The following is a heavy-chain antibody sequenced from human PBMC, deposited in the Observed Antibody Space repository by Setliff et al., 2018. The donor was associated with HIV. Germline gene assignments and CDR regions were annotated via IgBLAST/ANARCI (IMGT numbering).Heavy chain of an antibody. V-gene: IGHV4-4*07. D-gene: IGHD3-22*01. CDR1: GGSVSRDY. CDR2: IYSTGST. Sequence: SETLSLTCTVSGGSVSRDYWSWIRQPPGKGLEWVGHIYSTGSTNYNPSLKSRVTMSVDTSKNQFSLSLTSVTAADTAVYCCARVRLTMIMMVDYFDQWGQGTLVTVSS. CDR3: ARVRLTMIMMVDYFDQ. J-gene: IGHJ4*02.